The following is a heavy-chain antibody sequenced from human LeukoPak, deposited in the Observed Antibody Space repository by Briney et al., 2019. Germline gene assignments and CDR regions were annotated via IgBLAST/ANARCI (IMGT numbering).Heavy chain of an antibody. CDR1: GDSISSYY. V-gene: IGHV4-59*08. J-gene: IGHJ6*02. CDR2: IYYSGST. Sequence: PSETLSLTCSVSGDSISSYYWSWIRQPPGKGLEWIGYIYYSGSTRYNPSLKSRVSMSVDTSNNQFSLKLDSVTVADTAVYYCARHLLNDWREAYHYYGMDVWGQGTTVTVSS. D-gene: IGHD1-1*01. CDR3: ARHLLNDWREAYHYYGMDV.